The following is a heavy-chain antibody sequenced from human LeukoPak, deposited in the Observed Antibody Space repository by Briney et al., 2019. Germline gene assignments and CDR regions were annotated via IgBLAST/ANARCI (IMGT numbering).Heavy chain of an antibody. V-gene: IGHV3-7*03. CDR1: GFTFDSYW. J-gene: IGHJ2*01. CDR2: IKQDGSEK. CDR3: ARRYFDL. Sequence: GGSLRLSCVASGFTFDSYWMGWVRQAPGKGLEWVANIKQDGSEKHYVDSVKGRFTISRDNARNSLYLQMNNLRVEDTAVYYCARRYFDLWGRGTLVTVSS.